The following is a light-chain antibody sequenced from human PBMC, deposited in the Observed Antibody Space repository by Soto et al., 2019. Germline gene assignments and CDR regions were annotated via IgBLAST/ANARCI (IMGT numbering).Light chain of an antibody. CDR2: DAS. Sequence: DIQMTQSPSSLSASVGDRVTITCQASQDISNYLHWYQQKPGKAPKLLIYDASNLEGGVPSRFSGSGSATYFTFTINSLQPEDVATYYCQQYASLPLTFGGGTKVDIK. CDR3: QQYASLPLT. V-gene: IGKV1-33*01. CDR1: QDISNY. J-gene: IGKJ4*01.